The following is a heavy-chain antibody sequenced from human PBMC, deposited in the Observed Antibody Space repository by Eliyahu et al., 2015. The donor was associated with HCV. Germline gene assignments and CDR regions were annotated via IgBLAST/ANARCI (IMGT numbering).Heavy chain of an antibody. CDR2: IYSGGST. V-gene: IGHV3-53*01. CDR1: GFTVSSNY. CDR3: ASASVQYYYGSGSYLSPFDY. D-gene: IGHD3-10*01. J-gene: IGHJ4*02. Sequence: EVQLVESGGGLIQPGGSLRLSCAASGFTVSSNYMSWVRQAPGKGLEWVSVIYSGGSTYYADSVKGRFTISRDNSKNTLYLQMNSLRAEDTAVYYCASASVQYYYGSGSYLSPFDYWGQGTLVTVSS.